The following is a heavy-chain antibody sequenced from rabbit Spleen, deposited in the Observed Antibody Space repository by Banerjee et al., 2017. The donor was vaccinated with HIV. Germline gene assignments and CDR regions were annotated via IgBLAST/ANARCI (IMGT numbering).Heavy chain of an antibody. Sequence: QEQLEESGGGLVQPEGSLTLTCTASGFTISSSDYMCWVRQAPGKGLEWIGCIYVGSGSAQYASWAKGRFTISINSSSTVTLQMTSLTAADEATYFCERSGYVAGDHTWDLWGPGTLVTVS. V-gene: IGHV1S45*01. CDR1: GFTISSSDY. CDR3: ERSGYVAGDHTWDL. CDR2: IYVGSGSA. D-gene: IGHD1-1*01. J-gene: IGHJ4*01.